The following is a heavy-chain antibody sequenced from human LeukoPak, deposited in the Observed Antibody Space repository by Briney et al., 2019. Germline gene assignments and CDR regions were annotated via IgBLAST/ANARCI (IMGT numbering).Heavy chain of an antibody. J-gene: IGHJ6*03. D-gene: IGHD1-26*01. Sequence: GGSLRLSCAASGFTFSSYAMSWVRQAPGKGLESVSAISGSGGSTYYADSVKGRFTISRDNAKNTLYLQMNSLRAEDTAVYYCARVSSGSYFGYYYYMDVWGKGTTVTVSS. CDR3: ARVSSGSYFGYYYYMDV. CDR1: GFTFSSYA. V-gene: IGHV3-23*01. CDR2: ISGSGGST.